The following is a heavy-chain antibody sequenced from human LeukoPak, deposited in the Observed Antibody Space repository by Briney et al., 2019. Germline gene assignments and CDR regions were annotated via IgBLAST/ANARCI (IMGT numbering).Heavy chain of an antibody. Sequence: SVKVSCKASGGTISSYAISWVRQAPGQGLEWTGGIIPIFGTANYAQKFQGRVTITADESTSTAYMELSSLRSEDTAVYYCARSARMSSWYAFDYWGQGTLVTVSS. J-gene: IGHJ4*02. D-gene: IGHD6-13*01. V-gene: IGHV1-69*01. CDR2: IIPIFGTA. CDR3: ARSARMSSWYAFDY. CDR1: GGTISSYA.